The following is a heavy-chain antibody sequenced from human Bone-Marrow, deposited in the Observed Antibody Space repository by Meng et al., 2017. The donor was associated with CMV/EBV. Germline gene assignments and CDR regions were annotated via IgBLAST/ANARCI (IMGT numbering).Heavy chain of an antibody. CDR2: IYPGDSDT. V-gene: IGHV5-51*01. D-gene: IGHD3-16*01. J-gene: IGHJ6*02. CDR1: GYSFTSYW. Sequence: GESLKISCKGSGYSFTSYWIGWVRQMPGKGLEWMGIIYPGDSDTRYSPSFQGQVTISADKSISTAYLKWSSLKASDTAMYYCAYCSGGNGYYYGMDVWGQGTTVTVSS. CDR3: AYCSGGNGYYYGMDV.